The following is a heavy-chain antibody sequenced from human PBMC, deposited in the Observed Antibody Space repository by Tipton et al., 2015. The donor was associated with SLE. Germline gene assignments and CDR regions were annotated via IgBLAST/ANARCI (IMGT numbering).Heavy chain of an antibody. V-gene: IGHV4-61*02. D-gene: IGHD3-22*01. Sequence: TLSLTCTVSGGSISSGSYYWSWIRQPAGKGLEWIGRIYTSGSTNYNPPLKSRVTISVDTSKNQFSLKLSSVTAADTAVYYCAREPKLYYYDSSGYYSGAFDIWGQGTMVTVSS. CDR2: IYTSGST. J-gene: IGHJ3*02. CDR3: AREPKLYYYDSSGYYSGAFDI. CDR1: GGSISSGSYY.